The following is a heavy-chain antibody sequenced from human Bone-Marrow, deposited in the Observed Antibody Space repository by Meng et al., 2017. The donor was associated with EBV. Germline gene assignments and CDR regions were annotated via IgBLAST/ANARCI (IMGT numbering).Heavy chain of an antibody. D-gene: IGHD2-2*01. CDR3: ARHFREYQLVKAFDP. V-gene: IGHV4-39*01. J-gene: IGHJ5*02. CDR2: IHYSGST. Sequence: QVQLQESGPGLVKPSGPLSLTCTVSGDSISSFYYWGWIRQPPGKGLEWIGSIHYSGSTYFNPSLKSRVTLSVDTSKNQFSLKLISVTAADTAVYYCARHFREYQLVKAFDPWGQGTLGTVSS. CDR1: GDSISSFYY.